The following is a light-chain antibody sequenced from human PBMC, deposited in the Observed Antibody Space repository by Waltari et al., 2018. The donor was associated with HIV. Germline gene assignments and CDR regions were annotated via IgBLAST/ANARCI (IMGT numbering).Light chain of an antibody. CDR1: QTIPNT. Sequence: IVMTQSPPTLSVSPGDRAPLSCRASQTIPNTLAWYQQKPGQPPRLLIYDTSVRAAGVPARFSAGGSGTEFTLSISSLQSEDLALYFCQQYKEGPWTFGQGTRV. CDR3: QQYKEGPWT. J-gene: IGKJ1*01. CDR2: DTS. V-gene: IGKV3-15*01.